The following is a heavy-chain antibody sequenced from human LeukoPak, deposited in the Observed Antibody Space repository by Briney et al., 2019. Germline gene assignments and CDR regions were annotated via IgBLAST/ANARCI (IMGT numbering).Heavy chain of an antibody. CDR1: WSTVSSYF. CDR2: IYDGGST. J-gene: IGHJ3*02. D-gene: IGHD3-10*01. CDR3: AIKPEFGSAFDI. Sequence: GGSLRLSCAASWSTVSSYFMSWVRQAPGKGLEWVSVIYDGGSTDYADSVKGRFTISRDNSKSTLYLQMNSLRAEDTAVYYCAIKPEFGSAFDIWGRGTMVSVSS. V-gene: IGHV3-53*01.